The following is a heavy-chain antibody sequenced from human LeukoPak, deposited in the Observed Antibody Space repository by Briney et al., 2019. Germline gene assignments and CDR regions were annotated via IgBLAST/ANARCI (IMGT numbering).Heavy chain of an antibody. V-gene: IGHV1-2*02. CDR3: AREYYDSSGYYGFDY. J-gene: IGHJ4*02. D-gene: IGHD3-22*01. Sequence: ASVKVSCKASGYTFSSYDINWVRQAPGQGLEWMGWINPNSGGTNYAQKFQGRVTMTRDTSISTAYMELSRLRSDDTAVYYCAREYYDSSGYYGFDYWGQGTLVTVSS. CDR2: INPNSGGT. CDR1: GYTFSSYD.